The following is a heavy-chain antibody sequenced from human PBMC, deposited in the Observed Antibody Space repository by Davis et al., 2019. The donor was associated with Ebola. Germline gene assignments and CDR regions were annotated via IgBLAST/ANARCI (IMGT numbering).Heavy chain of an antibody. CDR2: IRFDARSN. CDR3: ARGGSRGWYIDY. D-gene: IGHD6-19*01. CDR1: GFIFSNYG. J-gene: IGHJ4*02. V-gene: IGHV3-30*02. Sequence: GGSLRLSCAASGFIFSNYGMHWVRQAPDKGLEWVAFIRFDARSNYYIDSVKGRFTISRDNSKNTVHLQMHSLRAEDTAVYYCARGGSRGWYIDYWGQGTLVTVSS.